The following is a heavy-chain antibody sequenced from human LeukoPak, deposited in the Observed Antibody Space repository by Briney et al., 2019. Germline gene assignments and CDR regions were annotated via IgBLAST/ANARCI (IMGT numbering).Heavy chain of an antibody. D-gene: IGHD2-8*01. J-gene: IGHJ6*03. CDR3: ARGAPEDRYCTNGVCYRAANLLLRHYYMDV. CDR2: NSGST. CDR1: GGSISSSSYY. Sequence: SSETLSLTCTVSGGSISSSSYYWGWIRQPPGKGLEWIGNNSGSTYYNPSLKSRVTISVDKSKNQFSLKLSSVTAADTAVYYCARGAPEDRYCTNGVCYRAANLLLRHYYMDVWGKGTTVTVSS. V-gene: IGHV4-39*07.